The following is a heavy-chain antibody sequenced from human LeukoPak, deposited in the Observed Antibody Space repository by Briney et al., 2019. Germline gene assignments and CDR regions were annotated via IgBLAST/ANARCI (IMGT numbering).Heavy chain of an antibody. Sequence: PSETLSLTCAVCGGSLSGCCWSWIRQPPGKGLEWIGEINHSGSTNYNPSLKSRVTISVDTSKNQFSLMLSSVTAADTAVYYCARGELDSYGSGWYWFDSWGRGPLVTVSS. J-gene: IGHJ5*01. CDR3: ARGELDSYGSGWYWFDS. CDR2: INHSGST. D-gene: IGHD6-19*01. V-gene: IGHV4-34*01. CDR1: GGSLSGCC.